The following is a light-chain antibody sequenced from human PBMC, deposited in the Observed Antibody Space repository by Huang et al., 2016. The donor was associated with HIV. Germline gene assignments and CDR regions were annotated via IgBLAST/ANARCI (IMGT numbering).Light chain of an antibody. CDR2: AAS. V-gene: IGKV1-39*01. Sequence: DIQMTQSPSSLSASVGDRVTITCRASQSISNYLNWYQQKPGKAPNLLIYAASSLQSGGPSRFSGSGSGTDFTLTISSLQPEDFATYYCLQSYSTPLFGPGTKVDMK. J-gene: IGKJ3*01. CDR3: LQSYSTPL. CDR1: QSISNY.